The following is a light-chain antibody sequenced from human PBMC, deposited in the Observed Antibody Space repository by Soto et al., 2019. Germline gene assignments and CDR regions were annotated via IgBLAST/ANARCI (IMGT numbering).Light chain of an antibody. J-gene: IGKJ1*01. Sequence: EIVLTQSPGTLSLSPGERATLSCRASQSVSGSFLAWYQQKSGQAPRLLIYGASSRATGIPDRFSGSGSGTDSTLTISRLEPEDFAVYYCQHYGTSSGTFGQGTKVEIK. V-gene: IGKV3-20*01. CDR3: QHYGTSSGT. CDR1: QSVSGSF. CDR2: GAS.